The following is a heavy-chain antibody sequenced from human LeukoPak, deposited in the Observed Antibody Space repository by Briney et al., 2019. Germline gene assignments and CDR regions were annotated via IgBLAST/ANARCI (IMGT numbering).Heavy chain of an antibody. CDR2: MNPNSGNT. CDR1: GYTFTSYD. CDR3: ARGGQGSGPQGSDDI. Sequence: ASVKVSCKASGYTFTSYDINWVRQATGQGLEWMGWMNPNSGNTGYAQKFQGRVTMTRSTSISTAYMELSSLTSEDTAVYYCARGGQGSGPQGSDDIWGQGKMATVSS. V-gene: IGHV1-8*01. D-gene: IGHD2-15*01. J-gene: IGHJ3*02.